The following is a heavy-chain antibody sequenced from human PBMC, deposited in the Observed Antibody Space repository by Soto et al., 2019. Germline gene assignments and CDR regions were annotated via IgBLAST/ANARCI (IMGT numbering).Heavy chain of an antibody. Sequence: PSETLSLTCTVSGGSVSSGSYYWSWIRQPPGKGLEWIGYIYYSGSTNYNPSLKSRVTISVDTSKNQFSLKLSSVTAADTAVYYCANYPTTATSDYWGQGTLVTVSS. CDR2: IYYSGST. D-gene: IGHD4-17*01. CDR1: GGSVSSGSYY. J-gene: IGHJ4*02. CDR3: ANYPTTATSDY. V-gene: IGHV4-61*01.